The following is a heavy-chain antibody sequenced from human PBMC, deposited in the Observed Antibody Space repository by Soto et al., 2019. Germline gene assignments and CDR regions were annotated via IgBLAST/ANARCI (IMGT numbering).Heavy chain of an antibody. J-gene: IGHJ4*02. CDR2: ISYDGSNK. CDR3: AKEFPLVVTEYYFDY. V-gene: IGHV3-30*18. CDR1: GFTFSSYG. D-gene: IGHD3-22*01. Sequence: GGSLRLSCAASGFTFSSYGMHWVRQAPGKGLEWVAVISYDGSNKYYADSVKGRFTISRDNSKNTLYLQMNSLRAEDTAVYYCAKEFPLVVTEYYFDYWGQGTLVTVSS.